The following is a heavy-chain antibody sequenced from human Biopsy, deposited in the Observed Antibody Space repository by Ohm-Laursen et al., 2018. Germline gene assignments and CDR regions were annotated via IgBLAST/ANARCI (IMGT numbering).Heavy chain of an antibody. D-gene: IGHD3-22*01. Sequence: SLRLSCAASGFDFSDYSMSWVRQAPGKGLEWVSSVTTTSSYIYYADSVKGRFTISRDNAKNSLYLQMSSLRAEDTAVYYCANWNYYYDSSGPPAFDVWGQGTMVTVSS. V-gene: IGHV3-21*04. CDR3: ANWNYYYDSSGPPAFDV. CDR2: VTTTSSYI. CDR1: GFDFSDYS. J-gene: IGHJ3*01.